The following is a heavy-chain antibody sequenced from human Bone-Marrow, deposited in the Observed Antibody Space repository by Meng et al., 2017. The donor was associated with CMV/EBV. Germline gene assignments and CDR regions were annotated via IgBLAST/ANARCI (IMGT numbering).Heavy chain of an antibody. CDR1: GFTFSSYW. CDR3: AKDWGPSDHYRFDY. D-gene: IGHD3-16*01. V-gene: IGHV3-7*01. J-gene: IGHJ4*02. CDR2: IKQDGSEK. Sequence: GGSLRLSCAASGFTFSSYWMSWVRQAPGKGLEWVANIKQDGSEKYYVDSVKGRFTISRDNAKNSLYLQMNSLRAEDTAVYYCAKDWGPSDHYRFDYWGQGTLVTGSS.